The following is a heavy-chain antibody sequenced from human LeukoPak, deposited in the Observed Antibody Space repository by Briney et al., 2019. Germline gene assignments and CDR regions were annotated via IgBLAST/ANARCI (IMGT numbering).Heavy chain of an antibody. CDR2: ISGSGGST. CDR3: AKDAQQNYYDSSGYPPGY. Sequence: PGGSLRLSCAASGFTFSSYAMSWVRQAPGKGLEWVSAISGSGGSTYYADSVKGRFTISRDNSKNTLYLQMNSLRAEDTAVYYCAKDAQQNYYDSSGYPPGYWGQGTLVTVSS. D-gene: IGHD3-22*01. J-gene: IGHJ4*02. CDR1: GFTFSSYA. V-gene: IGHV3-23*01.